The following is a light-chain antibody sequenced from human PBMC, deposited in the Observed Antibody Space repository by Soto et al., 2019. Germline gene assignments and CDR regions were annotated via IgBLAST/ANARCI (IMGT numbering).Light chain of an antibody. CDR2: LGS. Sequence: DIVMTQSPLSLPVTPGEAAYISCRSSQSLLHRNGYNYLDWYVQKPGQSPQLLIYLGSNRASGVPERFSGSGSGTDFTLKISRVEAEDVGVYYCMQALQTPTFGQGTRLEIK. V-gene: IGKV2-28*01. CDR1: QSLLHRNGYNY. J-gene: IGKJ5*01. CDR3: MQALQTPT.